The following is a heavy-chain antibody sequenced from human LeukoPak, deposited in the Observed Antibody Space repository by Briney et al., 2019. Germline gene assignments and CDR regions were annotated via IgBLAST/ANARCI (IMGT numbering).Heavy chain of an antibody. D-gene: IGHD2-2*01. V-gene: IGHV3-13*01. Sequence: GGSLRLSCAASGFTFSSYDMHWVRQATGKGLEWVSAIGTAGDTYYPGSVKGRFTISRDNSKNTLYLQMNSLRAEDTAVYYCGIVVVPAAIGYWGQGTLVTVSS. CDR2: IGTAGDT. CDR3: GIVVVPAAIGY. CDR1: GFTFSSYD. J-gene: IGHJ4*02.